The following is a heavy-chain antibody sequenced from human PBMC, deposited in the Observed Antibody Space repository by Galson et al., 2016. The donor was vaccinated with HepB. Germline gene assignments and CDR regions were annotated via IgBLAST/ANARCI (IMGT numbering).Heavy chain of an antibody. CDR2: IKSKTDGGTT. J-gene: IGHJ6*02. CDR1: GFTFSNAW. Sequence: SLRLSCAASGFTFSNAWMNWVRQAPGKGLEWVGRIKSKTDGGTTDYAAPVKGRFTISRDDSKNTLYLQMNSLKTEDTAVYYCTTATSNRGGGSYHFDYYYYYGMDVWGQGTTVTVSS. V-gene: IGHV3-15*07. CDR3: TTATSNRGGGSYHFDYYYYYGMDV. D-gene: IGHD1-26*01.